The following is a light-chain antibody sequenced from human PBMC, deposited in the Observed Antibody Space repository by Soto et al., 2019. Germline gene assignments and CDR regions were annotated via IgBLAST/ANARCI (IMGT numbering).Light chain of an antibody. Sequence: QSVMTQPPSVSAAPGQTVTISCSGSSSNIGGNSVSWYQQLPGTAPKLLICDDNKRPSGIPDRFSGSKSGTSATLGITGFQTGDEADYYCGSWDSSLSAYVFGTGTKLTVL. J-gene: IGLJ1*01. V-gene: IGLV1-51*01. CDR3: GSWDSSLSAYV. CDR2: DDN. CDR1: SSNIGGNS.